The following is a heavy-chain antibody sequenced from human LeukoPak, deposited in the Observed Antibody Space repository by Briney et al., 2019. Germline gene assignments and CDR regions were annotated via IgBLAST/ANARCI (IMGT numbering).Heavy chain of an antibody. D-gene: IGHD1-26*01. CDR1: GYTFTDPY. CDR3: ARDNSVGVTAGY. V-gene: IGHV1-2*02. Sequence: APVKVSCKASGYTFTDPYMHWVRQAPGQGLEWMGWINPNSGGTNYAQKFQGRVTMTRDTSINTAYMELSRLRSDDTAVYYCARDNSVGVTAGYWGQGTLVTVSS. J-gene: IGHJ4*02. CDR2: INPNSGGT.